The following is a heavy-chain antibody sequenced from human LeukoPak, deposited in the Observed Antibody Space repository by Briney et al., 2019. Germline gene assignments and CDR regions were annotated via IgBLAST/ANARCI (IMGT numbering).Heavy chain of an antibody. Sequence: SETLSLTCTVSGGSISSSSYYWGWIRQPPGKGLEWIVSIYYSGSTYYNQSLKSRVTISIDTSKNQFSLKLTSVTAADTAMYYCARMKGVVVIPTARPTFYLDYWGQGILVTVSS. CDR1: GGSISSSSYY. J-gene: IGHJ4*02. CDR2: IYYSGST. CDR3: ARMKGVVVIPTARPTFYLDY. D-gene: IGHD2-2*01. V-gene: IGHV4-39*01.